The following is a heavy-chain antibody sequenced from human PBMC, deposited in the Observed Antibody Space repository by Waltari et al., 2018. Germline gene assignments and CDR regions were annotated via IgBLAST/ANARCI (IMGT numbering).Heavy chain of an antibody. D-gene: IGHD5-12*01. V-gene: IGHV4-39*01. J-gene: IGHJ3*01. CDR3: ATYIGASIGTAAFDV. CDR2: ISYTGAT. Sequence: ACIRQAPGQGLEWVGTISYTGATYNSPSLTSRVTMSRDTSKNQLSLKLGSVTAADTAVYYCATYIGASIGTAAFDVWGRGTMVIVSS.